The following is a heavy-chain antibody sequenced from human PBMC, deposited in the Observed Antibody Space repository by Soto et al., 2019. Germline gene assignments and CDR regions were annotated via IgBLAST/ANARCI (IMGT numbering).Heavy chain of an antibody. CDR1: GVSISSSY. D-gene: IGHD2-15*01. Sequence: QVQLQESGPGLVKPSETLSLTCTVSGVSISSSYWSWIRQPPGKGLEWIGYIYNSGSTNYNPSLKSRVTISVATSKNQVSLGLSSVTAADTAVYYCARDRAVCSGRSCSSPPDYYYYVDVWGKGTTVTVS. V-gene: IGHV4-59*01. CDR3: ARDRAVCSGRSCSSPPDYYYYVDV. CDR2: IYNSGST. J-gene: IGHJ6*03.